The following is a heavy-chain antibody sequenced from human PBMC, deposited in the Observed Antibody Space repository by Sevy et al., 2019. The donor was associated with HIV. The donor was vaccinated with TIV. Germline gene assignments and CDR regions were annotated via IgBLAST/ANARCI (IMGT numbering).Heavy chain of an antibody. Sequence: GGSLRLSYAASGFAFYDYSMIWIRQAPGKGLEWVATLSFGCGKINYADSVKGRFTISRDNSKNSFYLQMDNLRVEDTALYYCAREGCTRPHDYWGQRTRVTVSS. V-gene: IGHV3-23*01. CDR1: GFAFYDYS. CDR2: LSFGCGKI. D-gene: IGHD2-8*01. CDR3: AREGCTRPHDY. J-gene: IGHJ4*02.